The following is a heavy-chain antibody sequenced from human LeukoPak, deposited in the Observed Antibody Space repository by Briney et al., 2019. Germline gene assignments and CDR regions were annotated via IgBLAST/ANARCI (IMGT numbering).Heavy chain of an antibody. V-gene: IGHV3-48*01. CDR1: GFTFSSYS. CDR3: AKDPRLSGYDHYYYYMDV. J-gene: IGHJ6*03. CDR2: ISSSSRTI. Sequence: GGSLRLSCAASGFTFSSYSMNWVRQAPGKGLEWVSYISSSSRTIHYADSVKGRFTISRDNSKNTLYLQMNSLRAEDTAVYYCAKDPRLSGYDHYYYYMDVWGKGTTVTISS. D-gene: IGHD5-12*01.